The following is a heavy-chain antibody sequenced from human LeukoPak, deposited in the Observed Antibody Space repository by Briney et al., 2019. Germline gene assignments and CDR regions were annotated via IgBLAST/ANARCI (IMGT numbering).Heavy chain of an antibody. Sequence: ASVKVSCKASGYTFTGYYMHWVRQAPGQGLEWMGRINPNSGGTNYAQKFQGRVTMTRDTSISTAYMELSRLRSDDTAVYYCARGYYDFWSGYYYGYYGMDVWGQGTTVTVSS. CDR3: ARGYYDFWSGYYYGYYGMDV. J-gene: IGHJ6*02. CDR1: GYTFTGYY. CDR2: INPNSGGT. D-gene: IGHD3-3*01. V-gene: IGHV1-2*06.